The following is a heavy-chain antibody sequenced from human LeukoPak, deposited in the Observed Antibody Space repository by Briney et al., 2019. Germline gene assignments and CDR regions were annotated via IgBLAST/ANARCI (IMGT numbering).Heavy chain of an antibody. D-gene: IGHD4-17*01. V-gene: IGHV3-15*07. Sequence: PGGSLRLSCAASGFTFSNAWMNWVRQAPGKGLVWVGRIKSKTDGGTTDYAAPVKGRFTISRDDSKNTLYLQMNSLETEDTAVYYCTTYTVTTPYYFDYWGQGTLVTVSS. CDR2: IKSKTDGGTT. J-gene: IGHJ4*02. CDR1: GFTFSNAW. CDR3: TTYTVTTPYYFDY.